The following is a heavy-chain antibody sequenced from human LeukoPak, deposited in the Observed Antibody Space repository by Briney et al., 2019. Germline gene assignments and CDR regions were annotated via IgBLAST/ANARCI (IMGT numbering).Heavy chain of an antibody. CDR3: ASYSSTRDY. V-gene: IGHV3-21*01. Sequence: PGGSLRLSCAASGFTFSSYSMNWVRQAPGKGLEWVSSISSSSSYIYYADSVKGRLTISRDNAKNSLYLQMNSLRAEDTAVYYCASYSSTRDYWGQGTLVTVSS. D-gene: IGHD2-2*01. CDR2: ISSSSSYI. CDR1: GFTFSSYS. J-gene: IGHJ4*02.